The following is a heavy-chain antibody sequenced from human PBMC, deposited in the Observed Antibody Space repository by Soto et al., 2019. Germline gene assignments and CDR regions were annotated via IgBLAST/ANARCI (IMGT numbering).Heavy chain of an antibody. D-gene: IGHD3-22*01. CDR1: GGSISSGDYY. CDR3: ARGDPHYYDSSGYFRY. V-gene: IGHV4-30-4*01. J-gene: IGHJ4*02. Sequence: QVQLQESGPGLVKPSQTLSLTCTVSGGSISSGDYYWSWIRQPPGQGLEWIGYIYYSGSTYYNPSLKSRVTISVDTSKNQFSLKLSSVTAADTAVYYCARGDPHYYDSSGYFRYWGQGTLVTVSS. CDR2: IYYSGST.